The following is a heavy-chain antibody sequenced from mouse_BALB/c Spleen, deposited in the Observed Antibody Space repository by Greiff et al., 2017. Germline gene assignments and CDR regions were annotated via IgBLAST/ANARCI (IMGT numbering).Heavy chain of an antibody. CDR3: TMSTTNYAMDY. J-gene: IGHJ4*01. Sequence: EVKLQQSGTVLARPGASVKMSCKASGYTFTSYWMHWVKQRPGQGLEWIGAIYPGNSDTSYNQKFKGKAKLTAVTSTSTAYMELSSLTNEDSAVYYCTMSTTNYAMDYWGQGTSVTVSS. D-gene: IGHD2-4*01. CDR1: GYTFTSYW. V-gene: IGHV1-5*01. CDR2: IYPGNSDT.